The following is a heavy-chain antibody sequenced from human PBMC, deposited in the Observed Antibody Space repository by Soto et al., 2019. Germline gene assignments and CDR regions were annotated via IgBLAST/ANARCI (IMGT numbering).Heavy chain of an antibody. CDR2: IYYSGST. Sequence: SEPLSLTCTVSGGSIRSHYGSWIRQPPGKGLEWIGYIYYSGSTNYNPSLKSRVTISVDTSKNQFSLKLSSVTAADTAVYYCARRYGGNFDYWGQGTLVTVSS. J-gene: IGHJ4*02. CDR3: ARRYGGNFDY. V-gene: IGHV4-59*11. D-gene: IGHD1-26*01. CDR1: GGSIRSHY.